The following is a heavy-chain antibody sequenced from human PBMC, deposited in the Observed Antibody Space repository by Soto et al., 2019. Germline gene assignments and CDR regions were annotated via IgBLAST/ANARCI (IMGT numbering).Heavy chain of an antibody. V-gene: IGHV2-5*02. CDR2: IYWDDDK. CDR1: GFSLGTSGVG. J-gene: IGHJ6*02. CDR3: AHRISTPYYYYGMDV. Sequence: QITLKESGPTLVKPTQTLTLTCTFSGFSLGTSGVGVGWIRQPPGKALEWLALIYWDDDKRYSPSLKSRLSITKDTSKNQVVLTMTNMDPVDAATYYCAHRISTPYYYYGMDVWGQGTTVTVSS.